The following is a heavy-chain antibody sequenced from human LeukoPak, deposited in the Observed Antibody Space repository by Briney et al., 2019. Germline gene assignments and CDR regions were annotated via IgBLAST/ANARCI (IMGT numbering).Heavy chain of an antibody. D-gene: IGHD6-6*01. CDR1: GGTFSSYA. V-gene: IGHV1-69*13. Sequence: ASVKVSCKASGGTFSSYAISWVRQAPGQGLEWMGGIIPIFGTANYAQKFQGRVTITADESTSTAYMELSSLRSEDTAVYYCARDVQGYSSSSPNGYFDYWGQGTLVTVSS. J-gene: IGHJ4*02. CDR3: ARDVQGYSSSSPNGYFDY. CDR2: IIPIFGTA.